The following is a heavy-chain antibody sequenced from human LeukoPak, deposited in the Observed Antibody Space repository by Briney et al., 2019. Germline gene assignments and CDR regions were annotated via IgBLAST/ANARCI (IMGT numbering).Heavy chain of an antibody. D-gene: IGHD2-2*01. CDR2: IYTGGNT. Sequence: GGSLRLSCAASEFTVNSNYMNWVRLAPGKGLEWLSVIYTGGNTFYADSVRGRFTISRDNSKNTVYLQMNSLRAEDTAVYYCARGPPACSTNCYGYLDYWGQGTLVTVSS. CDR1: EFTVNSNY. V-gene: IGHV3-66*01. J-gene: IGHJ4*02. CDR3: ARGPPACSTNCYGYLDY.